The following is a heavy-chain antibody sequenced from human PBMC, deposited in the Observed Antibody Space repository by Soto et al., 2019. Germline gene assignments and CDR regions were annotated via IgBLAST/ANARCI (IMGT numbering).Heavy chain of an antibody. CDR3: AKDIASGDYGHYYYMDV. J-gene: IGHJ6*03. CDR1: GFTFDDYA. Sequence: GGSLRLSCAASGFTFDDYAMHWVRQAPGKGLEWVSGISWNSGSIGYADSVKGRFTISRDNAKNSLYLQMNSLRAEDTALYYCAKDIASGDYGHYYYMDVWGKGTTVTVSS. CDR2: ISWNSGSI. V-gene: IGHV3-9*01. D-gene: IGHD4-17*01.